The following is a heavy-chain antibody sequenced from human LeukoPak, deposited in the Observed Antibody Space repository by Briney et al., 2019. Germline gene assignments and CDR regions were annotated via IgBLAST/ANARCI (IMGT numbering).Heavy chain of an antibody. CDR3: ARVERRPIAAAGPSWVDP. Sequence: PSETLSLTCTVSGGSVSSGRYYWSWIRQPPGKGLEWIGYIYYSGNTKYNPSLKSRVTISLDTSKNQFSLKLTSVTAVDTALYYCARVERRPIAAAGPSWVDPWGQGTLVTVSS. J-gene: IGHJ5*02. V-gene: IGHV4-61*01. D-gene: IGHD6-25*01. CDR1: GGSVSSGRYY. CDR2: IYYSGNT.